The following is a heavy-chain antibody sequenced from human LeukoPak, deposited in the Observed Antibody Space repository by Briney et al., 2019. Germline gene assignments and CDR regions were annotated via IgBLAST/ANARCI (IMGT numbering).Heavy chain of an antibody. V-gene: IGHV3-21*01. D-gene: IGHD3-22*01. CDR3: ARDVSYGSSGYHDY. CDR1: GFTFSDYN. CDR2: ISTASSYI. J-gene: IGHJ4*02. Sequence: GGSLRLSCAASGFTFSDYNMNCVRQAPGKGLEWVSSISTASSYIYYADSMKGRFAISRDNAKNSLYLQMDSLRVEDTAVYYCARDVSYGSSGYHDYWGQGTLVTVSS.